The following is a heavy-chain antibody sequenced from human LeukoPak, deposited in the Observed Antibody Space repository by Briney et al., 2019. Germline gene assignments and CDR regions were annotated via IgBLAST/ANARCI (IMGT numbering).Heavy chain of an antibody. J-gene: IGHJ4*02. D-gene: IGHD5-12*01. V-gene: IGHV3-53*01. CDR2: IYSGGST. CDR3: ARGCGYSGYDCFDY. Sequence: GGSLRLSCAASGFTVRSNYMSWVRQAPGKGLAWVSVIYSGGSTYYADSVKGRFTVSRDNSENTLYLQMNSLRAEDTAVYYCARGCGYSGYDCFDYWGPGTLVTVSS. CDR1: GFTVRSNY.